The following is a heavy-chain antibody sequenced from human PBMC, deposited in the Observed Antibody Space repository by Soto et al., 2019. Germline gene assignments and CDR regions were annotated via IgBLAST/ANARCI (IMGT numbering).Heavy chain of an antibody. J-gene: IGHJ4*02. V-gene: IGHV3-23*01. CDR2: ISTDSSRA. CDR1: GFTFNTFE. CDR3: VKGGWFDF. D-gene: IGHD2-15*01. Sequence: EVQLLESGGGLVQPGGSLRLSCAASGFTFNTFEMSWVRQAPGRGLEWVSFISTDSSRAYYADAVKGRFTISRDNSKHTLYLQMNSLTAEHTAVYACVKGGWFDFWGQGTLVTVSS.